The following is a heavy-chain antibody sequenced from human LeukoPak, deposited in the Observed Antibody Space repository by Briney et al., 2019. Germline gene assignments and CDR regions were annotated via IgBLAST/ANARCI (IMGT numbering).Heavy chain of an antibody. CDR1: GFTFSSYA. CDR3: ARTATVTTALSV. J-gene: IGHJ4*02. V-gene: IGHV3-30-3*01. D-gene: IGHD4-17*01. CDR2: ISYDGSNK. Sequence: GGSLRLSCAASGFTFSSYAMHWVRLAPGKGLEWVAVISYDGSNKYYADSVKGRFTISRDNSKNTLYLQMNSLRAEDTAVYYCARTATVTTALSVWGQGTLVTVSS.